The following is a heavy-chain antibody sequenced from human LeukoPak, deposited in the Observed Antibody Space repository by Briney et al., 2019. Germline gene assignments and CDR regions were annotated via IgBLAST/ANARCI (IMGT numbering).Heavy chain of an antibody. J-gene: IGHJ4*02. CDR1: GVSISSTSYY. CDR2: IYYTGSP. V-gene: IGHV4-39*01. Sequence: NSSETLSLTCTVSGVSISSTSYYWGWIRQPPGKGLEWIGNIYYTGSPYYDPSLKSRVTISVDTSKNQFSLKLSSVTAADTAVYYCARRSGDSSGYLLWGQGTLVTVSS. D-gene: IGHD3-22*01. CDR3: ARRSGDSSGYLL.